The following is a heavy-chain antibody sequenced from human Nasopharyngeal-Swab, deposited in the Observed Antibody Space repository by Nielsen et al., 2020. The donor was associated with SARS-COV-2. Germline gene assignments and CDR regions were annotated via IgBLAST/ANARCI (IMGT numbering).Heavy chain of an antibody. CDR3: ARADSSSWYFDY. V-gene: IGHV3-21*01. CDR1: GFTFSSYS. J-gene: IGHJ4*02. Sequence: GGSLRLSCAASGFTFSSYSMNWVRQAPGKGLEWVSSISSSSSYIYYADSVKGRFTISRDNAKNSRYLQMNSLRAEDTAVYYCARADSSSWYFDYWGQGTLVTVSS. D-gene: IGHD6-13*01. CDR2: ISSSSSYI.